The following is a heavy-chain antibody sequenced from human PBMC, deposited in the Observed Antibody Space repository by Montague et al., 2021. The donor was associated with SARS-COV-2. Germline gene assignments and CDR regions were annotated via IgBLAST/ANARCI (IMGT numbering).Heavy chain of an antibody. Sequence: SLRLSCAASGFTFTNSPMSWVRQTPGKGLEWVSGISYNSENTGYADSVKGRFTISRDNAKNSLYLQMNSLRTDDTALCYCAKDVYYGSGNYWQAFDYWGQGTLVTVSS. D-gene: IGHD3-10*01. J-gene: IGHJ4*02. CDR1: GFTFTNSP. CDR3: AKDVYYGSGNYWQAFDY. CDR2: ISYNSENT. V-gene: IGHV3-9*01.